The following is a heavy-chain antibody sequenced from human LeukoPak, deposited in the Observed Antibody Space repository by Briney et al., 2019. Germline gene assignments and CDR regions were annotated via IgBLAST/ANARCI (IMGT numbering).Heavy chain of an antibody. J-gene: IGHJ4*02. Sequence: GGSLRLSCAASGFTFSSYAMSWVRQAPGKGLEWVSGISGSGDNTYYADSVKARFTISRDNSKNTLYVQVNSLGTEDTAAYYCAKGSYYDSSGSFYFDYWGQGTLVTVSS. D-gene: IGHD3-22*01. CDR2: ISGSGDNT. CDR3: AKGSYYDSSGSFYFDY. CDR1: GFTFSSYA. V-gene: IGHV3-23*01.